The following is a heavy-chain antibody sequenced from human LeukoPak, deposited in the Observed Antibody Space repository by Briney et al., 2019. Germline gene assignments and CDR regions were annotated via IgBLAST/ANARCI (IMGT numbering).Heavy chain of an antibody. CDR1: GFTVTNNY. Sequence: HTGGSLRLSCAASGFTVTNNYMSWVRQAPGKGLEWVSVIYAGGTTSYADSVKGRFTISRDSSKNTLYLQMNSLRAEDTAVYYCAREGYASGTRYGMDVWGQGTTVTVSS. CDR2: IYAGGTT. V-gene: IGHV3-66*01. D-gene: IGHD3-10*01. J-gene: IGHJ6*02. CDR3: AREGYASGTRYGMDV.